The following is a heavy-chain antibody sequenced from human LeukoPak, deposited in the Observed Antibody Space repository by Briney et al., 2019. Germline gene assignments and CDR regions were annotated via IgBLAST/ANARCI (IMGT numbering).Heavy chain of an antibody. CDR2: ISHSGST. V-gene: IGHV4-34*01. J-gene: IGHJ4*02. Sequence: SETLSLTCAVYGGSFSGYYWSWTRQPPGKGLEWVGEISHSGSTNYNPSLKSRVTISVDTSKNQFSLKLSSVTAADTAVYYCARGRGYSGYHLFDYWGQGTLVTVSS. CDR3: ARGRGYSGYHLFDY. CDR1: GGSFSGYY. D-gene: IGHD5-12*01.